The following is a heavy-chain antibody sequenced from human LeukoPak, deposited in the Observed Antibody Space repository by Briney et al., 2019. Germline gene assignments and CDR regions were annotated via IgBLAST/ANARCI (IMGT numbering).Heavy chain of an antibody. Sequence: ASVKVSCKASGYTFTSYYIHWVRQAPGQGLEWMGIINPSGGSTTYAQKFQGRVAMTRDTSTSRVYMEVSSLRSEDTVVYYCARTYSSSDEFDYWGQGTLVTVSS. CDR2: INPSGGST. CDR3: ARTYSSSDEFDY. J-gene: IGHJ4*02. CDR1: GYTFTSYY. D-gene: IGHD6-13*01. V-gene: IGHV1-46*01.